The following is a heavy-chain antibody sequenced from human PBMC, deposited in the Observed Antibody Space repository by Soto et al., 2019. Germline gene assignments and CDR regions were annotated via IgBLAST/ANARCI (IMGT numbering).Heavy chain of an antibody. CDR2: INAGNGNT. CDR1: GYTFTSYA. V-gene: IGHV1-3*01. D-gene: IGHD1-26*01. J-gene: IGHJ2*01. Sequence: QVQHVQSGAEVKKPGASVKVSCKASGYTFTSYAMHWVRQAPGQRLEWMGWINAGNGNTKYSQKFQGRVTITRDTSASTAYMELSSLRSEDTAVYYCARGGSLHWYFDLWGRGTLVTVSS. CDR3: ARGGSLHWYFDL.